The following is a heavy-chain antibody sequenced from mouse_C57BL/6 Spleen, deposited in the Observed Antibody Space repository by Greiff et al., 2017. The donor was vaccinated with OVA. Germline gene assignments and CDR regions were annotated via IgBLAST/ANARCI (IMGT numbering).Heavy chain of an antibody. CDR1: GYTFTSYG. CDR3: ANYDYSYYYAMDY. J-gene: IGHJ4*01. Sequence: SGAELARPGASVKLSCKASGYTFTSYGISWVKQRTGQGLEWIGEIYPRSGNTYYNEKFKGKATLTADKSSSTAYMELRSLTSEDSAVYFCANYDYSYYYAMDYWGQGTSVTVSS. V-gene: IGHV1-81*01. CDR2: IYPRSGNT. D-gene: IGHD2-4*01.